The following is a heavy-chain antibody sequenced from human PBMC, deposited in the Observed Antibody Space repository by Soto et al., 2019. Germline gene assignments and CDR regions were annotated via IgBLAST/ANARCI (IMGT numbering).Heavy chain of an antibody. CDR1: GFTFSSYA. Sequence: GGSLRLSCSASGFTFSSYAMHWVRQAPGKGLEYVSAISSNGGSTYYADSVKGRFTISRDNSKNTLYLQMSSLRAEDTAVYYCVKTMVRGVLDYWGQGTLVTVSS. D-gene: IGHD3-10*01. CDR2: ISSNGGST. J-gene: IGHJ4*02. V-gene: IGHV3-64D*06. CDR3: VKTMVRGVLDY.